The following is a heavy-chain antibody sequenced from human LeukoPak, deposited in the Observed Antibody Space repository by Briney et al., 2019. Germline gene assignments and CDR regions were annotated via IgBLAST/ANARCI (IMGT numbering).Heavy chain of an antibody. D-gene: IGHD3-3*01. CDR3: ASTLRFLPYRRFDY. Sequence: PSETLSLTCSVSGGSIISSNYYWGWRRQPPGKGLEWIGSIYQIGSASSYYNPSLKSRVTIFGDTSKNQFFLRLSSVTAADTAVYYCASTLRFLPYRRFDYWGQGTLVTVPS. CDR2: IYQIGSASS. V-gene: IGHV4-39*01. CDR1: GGSIISSNYY. J-gene: IGHJ4*02.